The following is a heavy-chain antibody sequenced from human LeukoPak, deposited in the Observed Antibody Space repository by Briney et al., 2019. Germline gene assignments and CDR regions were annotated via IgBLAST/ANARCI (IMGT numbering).Heavy chain of an antibody. V-gene: IGHV3-53*01. CDR1: GFTVSSNY. CDR3: ARGDHSIDYYYGMDV. CDR2: IYSGGST. J-gene: IGHJ6*02. D-gene: IGHD2/OR15-2a*01. Sequence: GGSLRLSCAASGFTVSSNYMSWVRQAPGKGLEWVSVIYSGGSTYYADSVKGRFTISRDNSKNTLYLQMNSLRAEDTAVYYCARGDHSIDYYYGMDVWGQGTTVTVSS.